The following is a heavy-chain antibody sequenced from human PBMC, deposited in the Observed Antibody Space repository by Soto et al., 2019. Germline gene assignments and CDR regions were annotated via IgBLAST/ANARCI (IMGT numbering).Heavy chain of an antibody. CDR3: AKDHSNYAPYTFYYGTDV. CDR2: ISGNGGTT. V-gene: IGHV3-23*01. J-gene: IGHJ6*02. CDR1: EFTFDSYA. D-gene: IGHD4-4*01. Sequence: GGSLRLSCAASEFTFDSYAMTWVRQAPGKGLEWVSTISGNGGTTYYADSVKGRFTISRDNSKNTLFLQMNSLSAEDTAVYYCAKDHSNYAPYTFYYGTDVWGQGTTVTVSS.